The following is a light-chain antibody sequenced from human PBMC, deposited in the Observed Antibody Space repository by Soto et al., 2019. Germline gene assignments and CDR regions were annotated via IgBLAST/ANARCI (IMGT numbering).Light chain of an antibody. CDR3: QQYNSPGAWT. V-gene: IGKV1-5*03. CDR2: KAS. CDR1: QSISSW. Sequence: DIQMTQSPSTLSASVGDRVTITCRASQSISSWLAWYQQKPGKAPKLLIYKASSLESGVPSRFSGSGSGTEFTLTISSLQPDDFATYYCQQYNSPGAWTFGQGTKVEIK. J-gene: IGKJ1*01.